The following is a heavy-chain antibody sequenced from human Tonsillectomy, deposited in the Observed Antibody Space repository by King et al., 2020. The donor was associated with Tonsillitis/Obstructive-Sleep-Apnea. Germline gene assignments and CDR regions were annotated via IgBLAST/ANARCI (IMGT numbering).Heavy chain of an antibody. CDR2: ISSSGST. CDR1: GFTFSSSD. CDR3: AKDRGAQADTNLARVGAFDV. J-gene: IGHJ3*01. D-gene: IGHD3-10*01. V-gene: IGHV3-23*04. Sequence: VQLVESAGGLVQPGGSLRLSCAVSGFTFSSSDMTWVRQAPGKGLEWVSVISSSGSTYYADAVKGRFTISRDNAKNTLFLQMNSLGAEATAVYYCAKDRGAQADTNLARVGAFDVWGQGTMVTVSS.